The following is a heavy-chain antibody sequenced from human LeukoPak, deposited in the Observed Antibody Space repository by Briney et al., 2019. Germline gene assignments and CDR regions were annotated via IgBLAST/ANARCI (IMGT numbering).Heavy chain of an antibody. CDR2: IYSGGST. Sequence: GGSLRLSCAASGFTFSTYGMHWVRQAPGKGLEWVSVIYSGGSTYYADSVKGRFTISRHKSKNTLYLQMNSLRAEDTAVYYCARAGYFDSSGHYSSFDYWGQGTLVTVSS. J-gene: IGHJ4*02. CDR1: GFTFSTYG. D-gene: IGHD3-22*01. V-gene: IGHV3-53*04. CDR3: ARAGYFDSSGHYSSFDY.